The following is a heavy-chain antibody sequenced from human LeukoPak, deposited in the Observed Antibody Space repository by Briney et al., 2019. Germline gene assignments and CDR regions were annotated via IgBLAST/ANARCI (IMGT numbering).Heavy chain of an antibody. CDR2: IYSGGST. D-gene: IGHD5-12*01. J-gene: IGHJ4*02. V-gene: IGHV3-66*02. Sequence: GGSLRLSCAASGFTVSSNYMSWVRQAPGKGLEWVSVIYSGGSTYYADSERGRFTISRDSSKNTLYLQMNSLRAEDTAVYYCARDNSGYDYWGQGTLVTVSP. CDR3: ARDNSGYDY. CDR1: GFTVSSNY.